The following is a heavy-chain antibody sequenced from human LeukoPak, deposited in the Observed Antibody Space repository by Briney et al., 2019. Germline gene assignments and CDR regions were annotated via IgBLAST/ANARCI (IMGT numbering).Heavy chain of an antibody. D-gene: IGHD3-22*01. Sequence: GGSLRLSCAASGFTFSAYSMTWVRQAPGKGPEWVSTISGSGENIYFADSMKGRFTISRDNSKNSLSLQLNSLRAEDTAIYYCAKDGPDDYYDSSGYYSNDAFDIWGQGTMVTVSS. V-gene: IGHV3-23*01. CDR3: AKDGPDDYYDSSGYYSNDAFDI. CDR2: ISGSGENI. J-gene: IGHJ3*02. CDR1: GFTFSAYS.